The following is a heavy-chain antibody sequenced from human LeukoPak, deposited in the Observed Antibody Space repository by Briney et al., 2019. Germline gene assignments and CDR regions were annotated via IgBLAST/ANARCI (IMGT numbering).Heavy chain of an antibody. J-gene: IGHJ4*02. D-gene: IGHD1-14*01. Sequence: PGGSLRLSCSVSGFNFRGYAMGWVRQAPGEGLQWVSGISNSGDSTYYLDSVKGRFTISRDNSKNTLHLQMSSLRAEDTALYYCVKDRCDRATCPEVWGQGTLVTVSS. CDR1: GFNFRGYA. V-gene: IGHV3-23*01. CDR3: VKDRCDRATCPEV. CDR2: ISNSGDST.